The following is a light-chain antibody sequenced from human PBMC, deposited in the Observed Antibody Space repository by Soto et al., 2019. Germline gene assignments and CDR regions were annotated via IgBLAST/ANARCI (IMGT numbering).Light chain of an antibody. Sequence: DIQMTQSPSTRSASVGDRFTITCRAIQSISSWLAWYQQKPGKSPKLLIYDASSLESGVPSRFSGSGSGTEFNLTISSLQPDDFATYYCKQYNSYWTFGQGKKV. V-gene: IGKV1-5*01. CDR1: QSISSW. J-gene: IGKJ1*01. CDR3: KQYNSYWT. CDR2: DAS.